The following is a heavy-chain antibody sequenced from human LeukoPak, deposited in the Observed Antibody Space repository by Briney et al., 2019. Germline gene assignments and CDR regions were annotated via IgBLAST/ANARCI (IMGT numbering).Heavy chain of an antibody. V-gene: IGHV3-23*01. D-gene: IGHD3-22*01. Sequence: GGSLRLSCAASGFTFATYAMTWVRQVPGKGLEWVSTIGGSGVSTYYEDSVKGRFTISRDNSKNTLYLQVNSLRAADTAIYYCAKGPYYYDSSGYYRKGYYGMDVWGQGTTVTVSS. CDR2: IGGSGVST. CDR3: AKGPYYYDSSGYYRKGYYGMDV. CDR1: GFTFATYA. J-gene: IGHJ6*02.